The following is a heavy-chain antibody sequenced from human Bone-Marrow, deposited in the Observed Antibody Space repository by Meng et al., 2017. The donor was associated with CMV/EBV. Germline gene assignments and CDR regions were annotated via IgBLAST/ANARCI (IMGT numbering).Heavy chain of an antibody. Sequence: SETLSLTCTVSGGSISSSSYYWGWIRQPPGKGLEWIGSIYYSGSTYYNASLKSRVTISVDTSKNQFSLKLSSVTAADTAVYYGARRTDGGTARWGQGKLVTVSS. CDR3: ARRTDGGTAR. V-gene: IGHV4-39*01. J-gene: IGHJ4*02. CDR2: IYYSGST. D-gene: IGHD2-15*01. CDR1: GGSISSSSYY.